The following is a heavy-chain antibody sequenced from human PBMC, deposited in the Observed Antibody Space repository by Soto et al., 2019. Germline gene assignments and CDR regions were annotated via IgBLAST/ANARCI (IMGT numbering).Heavy chain of an antibody. CDR2: IYYSGST. V-gene: IGHV4-61*08. Sequence: PSKTLSLTCTVSGGSVSSGDYFWSWLRQSPGKRLEWIAYIYYSGSTNYNPSLKSRATISVDTSKSQVSLTLTSMTAADAALYYCARSPNYYYYGFDVWGQGTAVTVSS. D-gene: IGHD3-10*01. J-gene: IGHJ6*02. CDR3: ARSPNYYYYGFDV. CDR1: GGSVSSGDYF.